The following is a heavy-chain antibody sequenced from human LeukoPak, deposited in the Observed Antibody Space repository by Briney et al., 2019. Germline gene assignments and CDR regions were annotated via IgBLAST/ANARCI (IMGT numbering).Heavy chain of an antibody. V-gene: IGHV3-30*02. CDR2: IRYDQSNK. D-gene: IGHD1-26*01. Sequence: PGGSLRLSCTASGFTFSSYGMHWVRQAPGKGLEWVAFIRYDQSNKYYADSVRGRFTISRDNSKNTMYLQMNSLRAEDTAVYYCAKDSGTYWVDYYYMDVWGKGTTVTVSS. CDR3: AKDSGTYWVDYYYMDV. J-gene: IGHJ6*03. CDR1: GFTFSSYG.